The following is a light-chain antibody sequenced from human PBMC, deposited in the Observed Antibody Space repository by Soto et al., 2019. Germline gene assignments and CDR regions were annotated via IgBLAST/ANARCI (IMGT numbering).Light chain of an antibody. J-gene: IGLJ1*01. Sequence: QSVLTQPASVSGSPGQSTTFSCTGTSSDVGSYNLVSWYQQHPGKAPKLIIYEVSKRPSGVSNRFSGSKSGNTASLTISGLRAEDEADYYCCSYAGDSIFYVFGSGTKVTVL. CDR2: EVS. CDR3: CSYAGDSIFYV. V-gene: IGLV2-23*02. CDR1: SSDVGSYNL.